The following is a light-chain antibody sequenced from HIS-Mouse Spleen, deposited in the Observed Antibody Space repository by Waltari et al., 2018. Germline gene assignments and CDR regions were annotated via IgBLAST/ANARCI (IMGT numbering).Light chain of an antibody. J-gene: IGLJ3*02. V-gene: IGLV2-14*03. CDR2: DVS. Sequence: QSALTPPASVSGSPGQSITLSCTGTSSDVGGYNYVSWYQQHPGKAPKLMIYDVSNRPSVVSNRFSGSKSGNTASLTISGLQAEDEADYYCSSYTSSSTWVFGGGTKLTVL. CDR1: SSDVGGYNY. CDR3: SSYTSSSTWV.